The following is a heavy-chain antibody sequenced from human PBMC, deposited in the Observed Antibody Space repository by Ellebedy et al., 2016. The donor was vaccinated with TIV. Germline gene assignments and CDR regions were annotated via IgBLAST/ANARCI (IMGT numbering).Heavy chain of an antibody. CDR3: ARDGGDGYRHGLFNH. D-gene: IGHD5-18*01. Sequence: PGGSLRLSCAASEFAFETDWMTGVRKAPGKGLEWVANINQEGSDKSYVDSVKGRFTIFRDTAKNTLYMQMDSLRDEDTALYCCARDGGDGYRHGLFNHWGQGTQVTVSS. J-gene: IGHJ4*02. CDR2: INQEGSDK. CDR1: EFAFETDW. V-gene: IGHV3-7*01.